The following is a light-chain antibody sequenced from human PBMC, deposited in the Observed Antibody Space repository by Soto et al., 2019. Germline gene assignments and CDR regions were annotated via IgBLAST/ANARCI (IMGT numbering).Light chain of an antibody. Sequence: DVVMTQSPLSLPVTLGQPASISCRSSQSLVSSDGNTFLNCFHQRPGQSPRRLIYKVSNLDYGVPDRFSGRGSGTDFKLNISRVEAEDGGVDYNMQVTHWPRTFSQGTKVEIK. V-gene: IGKV2-30*01. CDR2: KVS. CDR1: QSLVSSDGNTF. J-gene: IGKJ1*01. CDR3: MQVTHWPRT.